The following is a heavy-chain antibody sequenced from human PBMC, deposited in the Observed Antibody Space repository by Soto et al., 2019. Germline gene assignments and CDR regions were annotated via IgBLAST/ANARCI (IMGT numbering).Heavy chain of an antibody. CDR3: YVFRSSWFGDGRLDS. Sequence: PGESLNISCEGSGYSLTSHWINWVRQMPGKGLEGMGRIGHSQSYFTSNASFQGHVTISADKSTSKACLQWNRLEASEADSYDCYVFRSSWFGDGRLDSWGPGTLVTVSS. CDR1: GYSLTSHW. D-gene: IGHD6-13*01. CDR2: IGHSQSYF. J-gene: IGHJ4*02. V-gene: IGHV5-10-1*01.